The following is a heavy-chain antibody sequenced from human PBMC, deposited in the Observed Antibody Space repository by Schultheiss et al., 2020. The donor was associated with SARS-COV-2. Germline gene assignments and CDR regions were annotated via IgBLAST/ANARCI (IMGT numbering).Heavy chain of an antibody. J-gene: IGHJ4*02. CDR2: INPNSGGT. Sequence: ASVKVSCKVSGYTLTKLSMHWVRQVPGKGLEWVGWINPNSGGTNYAQKFQGRVTMTRDTSISTAYMELSRLRSDDTAVYYCARDPGDAEYSYGLHDYWGQGTRVTVSS. D-gene: IGHD5-18*01. CDR3: ARDPGDAEYSYGLHDY. V-gene: IGHV1-2*02. CDR1: GYTLTKLS.